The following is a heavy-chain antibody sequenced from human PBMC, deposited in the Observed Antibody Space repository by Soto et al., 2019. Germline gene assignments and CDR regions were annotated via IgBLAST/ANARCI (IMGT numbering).Heavy chain of an antibody. J-gene: IGHJ6*02. CDR1: GYSFTSYW. D-gene: IGHD6-13*01. Sequence: GESLKISCKGSGYSFTSYWIGWVRQMPGKGLEWMGIIYPGDSDTRYSPSFQGQVTISADKSISTAYLQWSSLKASDTAMYYCARHALAAAGSLHYYGIDVWGQGTTVT. CDR2: IYPGDSDT. V-gene: IGHV5-51*01. CDR3: ARHALAAAGSLHYYGIDV.